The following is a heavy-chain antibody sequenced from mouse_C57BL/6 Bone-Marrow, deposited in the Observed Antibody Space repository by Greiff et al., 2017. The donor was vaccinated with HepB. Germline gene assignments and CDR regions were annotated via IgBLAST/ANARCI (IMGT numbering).Heavy chain of an antibody. Sequence: QVQLQQPGAELVRPGTSVKLSCKASGYTFTSYWMHWVKQRPGQGLEWIGVIDPSDSYTNYNQKFKGKATLTVDTSSSTAYMQLSSLTSEDSAVYYCANYYGSSHWDFDVWGTGTTVTVSS. CDR2: IDPSDSYT. V-gene: IGHV1-59*01. J-gene: IGHJ1*03. CDR3: ANYYGSSHWDFDV. CDR1: GYTFTSYW. D-gene: IGHD1-1*01.